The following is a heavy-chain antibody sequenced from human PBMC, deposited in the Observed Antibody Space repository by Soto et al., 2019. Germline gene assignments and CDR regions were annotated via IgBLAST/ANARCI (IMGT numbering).Heavy chain of an antibody. CDR1: GFTFSSYS. J-gene: IGHJ5*02. CDR2: ISSSSSTI. V-gene: IGHV3-48*02. CDR3: ARDLNQARVYPPNWFDP. D-gene: IGHD6-13*01. Sequence: AGSLRLSCAASGFTFSSYSMNWVRQAPGKGLEWVSYISSSSSTIYYADSVKGRSTISRDNAKNSLYLQMNSLRDEDTAVYYCARDLNQARVYPPNWFDPWGQGTLFTVSS.